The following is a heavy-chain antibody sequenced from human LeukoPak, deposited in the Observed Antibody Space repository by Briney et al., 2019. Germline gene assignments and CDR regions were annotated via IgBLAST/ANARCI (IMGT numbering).Heavy chain of an antibody. V-gene: IGHV3-23*01. CDR1: GITFSSYA. CDR3: ARASAGTRNAFDI. J-gene: IGHJ3*02. D-gene: IGHD6-19*01. CDR2: ISGSGGST. Sequence: GGSLRLSCAASGITFSSYAMSWVRQAPGKGLEWVSAISGSGGSTYYADSVKGRFTISRDNSKNTLYLQMNSLRAEDTAVYYCARASAGTRNAFDIWGQGTMVTVSS.